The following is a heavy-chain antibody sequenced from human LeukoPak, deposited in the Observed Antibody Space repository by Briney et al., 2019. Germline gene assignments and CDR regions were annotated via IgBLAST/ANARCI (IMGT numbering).Heavy chain of an antibody. D-gene: IGHD2-21*01. CDR2: ISSSSSYI. CDR1: GFTFSSYS. CDR3: ARHIRGAAGNWFDP. J-gene: IGHJ5*02. Sequence: GGSLRLSCAASGFTFSSYSMNWVRQAPGKGLEWVSSISSSSSYIYYADSVKGRFTISRDNAKNSLYLQMNSLRAEDTAVYYCARHIRGAAGNWFDPWGQGILVTVSS. V-gene: IGHV3-21*01.